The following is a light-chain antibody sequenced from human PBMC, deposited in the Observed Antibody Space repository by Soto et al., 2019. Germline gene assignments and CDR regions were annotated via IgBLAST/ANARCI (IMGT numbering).Light chain of an antibody. CDR2: DAS. CDR1: QSVSSH. V-gene: IGKV3-20*01. Sequence: EVVLTQSPATLSLSPGDRATLSCRASQSVSSHFAWYQQKSGQAPRLLIYDASSRATGIPDRFSGSGSGTDFTLTISRLEPEDFAVYYCHQYGSSPATFGQGTKVDIK. J-gene: IGKJ1*01. CDR3: HQYGSSPAT.